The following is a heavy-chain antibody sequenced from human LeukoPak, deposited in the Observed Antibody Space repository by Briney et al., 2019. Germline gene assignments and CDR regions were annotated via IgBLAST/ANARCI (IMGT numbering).Heavy chain of an antibody. Sequence: ASVKVSCKVSGYTLTELYMHWVRQAPGKGLEWMGGFDPEDGDTIYAQKFQGRVTMTEDTSTDTAYMELSSLRSEDTAVYYCATAPPYGDYYYYGMDVWGQGTTVSVSS. D-gene: IGHD4-17*01. CDR1: GYTLTELY. J-gene: IGHJ6*02. V-gene: IGHV1-24*01. CDR3: ATAPPYGDYYYYGMDV. CDR2: FDPEDGDT.